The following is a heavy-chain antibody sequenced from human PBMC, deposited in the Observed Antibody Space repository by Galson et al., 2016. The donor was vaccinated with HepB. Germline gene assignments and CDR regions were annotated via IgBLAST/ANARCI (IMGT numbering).Heavy chain of an antibody. V-gene: IGHV3-49*04. CDR2: IRSKAYGGTR. Sequence: SLRLSCAASGFTFGDYAMSWVRQAPGKGLEWVSFIRSKAYGGTREYAASVKGRFTISRDDSKSIAYLQMNSLKTEDTAVYYCTRTGPEYSYGYYFDYWGQGTLVIVSS. D-gene: IGHD5-18*01. CDR1: GFTFGDYA. CDR3: TRTGPEYSYGYYFDY. J-gene: IGHJ4*02.